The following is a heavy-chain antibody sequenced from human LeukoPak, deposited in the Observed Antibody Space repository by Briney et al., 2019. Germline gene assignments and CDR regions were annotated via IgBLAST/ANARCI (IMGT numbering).Heavy chain of an antibody. CDR2: INLDGSEK. CDR3: TRDGSGTMNY. J-gene: IGHJ4*02. V-gene: IGHV3-7*04. D-gene: IGHD3-10*01. CDR1: GYSFTTYW. Sequence: PGESLRISCKGSGYSFTTYWIGWVRQMPGKGLEWVANINLDGSEKNYLESVKGRLTISRDNAKNSLYLQMSSLSAEDTAVYFCTRDGSGTMNYWGQGTLVTVSS.